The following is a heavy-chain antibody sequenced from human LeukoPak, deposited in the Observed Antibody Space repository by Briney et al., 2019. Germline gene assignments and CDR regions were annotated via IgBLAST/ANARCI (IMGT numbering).Heavy chain of an antibody. CDR1: GYSFTTYG. D-gene: IGHD2-8*01. CDR2: IKDDGNTK. J-gene: IGHJ3*02. V-gene: IGHV3-30*02. Sequence: GGSLRLSCAASGYSFTTYGVQWVRQAPGRGLEWVALIKDDGNTKFYADSVKGRFTLSKDNSKNTLYLQMNSLRPEDTAAYYCAQDHTYALHMWGQGTMVTVSS. CDR3: AQDHTYALHM.